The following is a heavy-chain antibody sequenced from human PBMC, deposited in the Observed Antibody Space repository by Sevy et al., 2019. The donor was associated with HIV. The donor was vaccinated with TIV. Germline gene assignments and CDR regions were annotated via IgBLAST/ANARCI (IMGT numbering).Heavy chain of an antibody. CDR2: ISGSGVTT. J-gene: IGHJ3*02. Sequence: QLGGSLRLSCAASGFTFNSYAMNWVRQAPGKGLEWVSTISGSGVTTYHADSVKGRFTISRDNSKNTLYLQMNSLRAEDTAVYYCAKSQNYLDAFDIWGHGTKVTVSS. CDR3: AKSQNYLDAFDI. D-gene: IGHD1-7*01. CDR1: GFTFNSYA. V-gene: IGHV3-23*01.